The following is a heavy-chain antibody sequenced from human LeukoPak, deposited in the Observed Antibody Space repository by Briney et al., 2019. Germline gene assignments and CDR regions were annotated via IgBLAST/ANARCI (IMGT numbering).Heavy chain of an antibody. CDR1: GGSISSSSYY. D-gene: IGHD3-16*02. V-gene: IGHV4-39*01. J-gene: IGHJ4*02. Sequence: PSETLSLTCTVSGGSISSSSYYWGWIRQPPGKGLEWIGSIYYSGSTYYNPSLKSRVTISVDTSKNQFSLKLSSVTAADTAVYYCATPVTFGGVIVDYWGQGTLVTVSS. CDR2: IYYSGST. CDR3: ATPVTFGGVIVDY.